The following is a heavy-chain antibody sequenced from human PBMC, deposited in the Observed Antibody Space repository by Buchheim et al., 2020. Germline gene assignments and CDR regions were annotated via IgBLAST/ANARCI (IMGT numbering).Heavy chain of an antibody. CDR2: IKSKTDGGTT. J-gene: IGHJ4*02. V-gene: IGHV3-15*01. CDR1: GGSISSGGDY. Sequence: VRLQESGPGRVKPSETLSLTCNVSGGSISSGGDYMSWIRQAPGKGLEWVGRIKSKTDGGTTDYAAPVKGRFTISRDDSKNTLYLQMNSLKTEDTAVYYCTTEIITVPAALEWGQGTL. D-gene: IGHD2-2*01. CDR3: TTEIITVPAALE.